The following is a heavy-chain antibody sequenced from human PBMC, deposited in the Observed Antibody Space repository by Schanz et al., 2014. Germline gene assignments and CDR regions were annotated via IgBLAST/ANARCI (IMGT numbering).Heavy chain of an antibody. V-gene: IGHV3-7*01. CDR1: GFTFSGYC. Sequence: EVQLVESGGGLVQPGGSLRLSCAASGFTFSGYCMSWVRQAPGEGLVWVANIKLDGSEKYYVDSVKGRFTISRDNAKNSLYLQMNSLTAEDTAVYYCVKDLQRELLRDDHYYGMDVWGQGTTVTVSS. J-gene: IGHJ6*02. D-gene: IGHD1-26*01. CDR3: VKDLQRELLRDDHYYGMDV. CDR2: IKLDGSEK.